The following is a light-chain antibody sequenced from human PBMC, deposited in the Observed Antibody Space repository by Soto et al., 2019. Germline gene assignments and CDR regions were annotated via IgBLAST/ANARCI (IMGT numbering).Light chain of an antibody. V-gene: IGKV1-8*01. Sequence: AIRMTQSPSSFSASTGDRVTITCRASQGISSYLAWYQQKPGKAPKLLIYAASTFQSGVPSRFSGSGSGTDFTLTISCLQSEDFATYCCQQYYSYPFPFGPGTKVDIK. J-gene: IGKJ3*01. CDR2: AAS. CDR3: QQYYSYPFP. CDR1: QGISSY.